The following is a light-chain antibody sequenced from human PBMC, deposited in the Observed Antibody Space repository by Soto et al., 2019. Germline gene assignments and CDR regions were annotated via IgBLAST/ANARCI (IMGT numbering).Light chain of an antibody. CDR2: AAS. CDR3: QQLNSYPSIT. J-gene: IGKJ5*01. Sequence: IQLTQSPSSLSASGGDRVTITCRASQGISSYLAWYQQKPGEAPKLLIYAASTLQSGVPSRFSGSGSGTDFTLTISSLQPEDFATYYCQQLNSYPSITFGQGTRLEIK. V-gene: IGKV1-9*01. CDR1: QGISSY.